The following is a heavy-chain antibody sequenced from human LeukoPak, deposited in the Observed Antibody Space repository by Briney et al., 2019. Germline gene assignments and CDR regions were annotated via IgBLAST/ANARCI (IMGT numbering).Heavy chain of an antibody. CDR1: GGTFNRHA. J-gene: IGHJ6*03. V-gene: IGHV1-69*05. Sequence: SVKVSCKLSGGTFNRHAIAWVRQAPRQGPKWMGGIIPISGTASYAQKFQGRVAITTEDSTNTVYMEMRSLTFHDTAVYYCARGPQYQLIQALGHYYLDGWGEGTTVTVSS. CDR3: ARGPQYQLIQALGHYYLDG. CDR2: IIPISGTA. D-gene: IGHD3-16*01.